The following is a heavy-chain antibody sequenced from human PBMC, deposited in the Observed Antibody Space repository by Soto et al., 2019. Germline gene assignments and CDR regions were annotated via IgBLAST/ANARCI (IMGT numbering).Heavy chain of an antibody. D-gene: IGHD2-15*01. J-gene: IGHJ4*02. CDR3: AGGGARWPGYFGS. V-gene: IGHV4-30-4*08. Sequence: LSLTCRVSCGSISCDYYWSWIRHSPEKGLEWIGYIYYSGSSYSNPALQSRLSMSLDTSKNQFSLKLRSVPAAVSAVYYCAGGGARWPGYFGSWGQGALVTV. CDR1: CGSISCDYY. CDR2: IYYSGSS.